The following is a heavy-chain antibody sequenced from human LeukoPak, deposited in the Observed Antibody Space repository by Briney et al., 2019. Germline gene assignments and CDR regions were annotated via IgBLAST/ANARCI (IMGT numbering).Heavy chain of an antibody. D-gene: IGHD5-12*01. CDR3: ARESGYDIWFDP. Sequence: ASVKVSCKASGGTFSSYAISWVRQAPGQGLEWMEWISAYNGNTNYAQKLQGRVTMTTDTSTSTAYMELRSLRSDDTAVYYCARESGYDIWFDPWGQGTLVTVSS. J-gene: IGHJ5*02. CDR1: GGTFSSYA. V-gene: IGHV1-18*01. CDR2: ISAYNGNT.